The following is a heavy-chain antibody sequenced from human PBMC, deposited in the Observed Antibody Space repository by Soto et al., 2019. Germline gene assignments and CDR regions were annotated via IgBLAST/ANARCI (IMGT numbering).Heavy chain of an antibody. V-gene: IGHV4-31*03. CDR3: ARDPPP. Sequence: QVQLQESGPGLVKPSQTLSLTCTVSGGSISSGGYYWSWIRQHPGKGLEWIGYIYYSGSTYYTPSPXSXLTLSVATSKNHFALEPSSVTAAHTAVIYCARDPPPWGQGTLATFSS. CDR2: IYYSGST. CDR1: GGSISSGGYY. J-gene: IGHJ5*02.